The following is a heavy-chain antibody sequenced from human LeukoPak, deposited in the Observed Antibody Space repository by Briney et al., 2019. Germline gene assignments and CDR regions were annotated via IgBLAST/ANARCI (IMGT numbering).Heavy chain of an antibody. D-gene: IGHD4-23*01. CDR2: ISGGGGST. Sequence: KAGGSLRLSCAASGFTLTSFSMNWVRQAPGKGLEWVSTISGGGGSTYYADSLKGRFTIARDNAKNSLYLQMNSLRAEDTAVYYCARDLRWPLDYWGQGTLVTVSS. CDR3: ARDLRWPLDY. CDR1: GFTLTSFS. V-gene: IGHV3-21*01. J-gene: IGHJ4*02.